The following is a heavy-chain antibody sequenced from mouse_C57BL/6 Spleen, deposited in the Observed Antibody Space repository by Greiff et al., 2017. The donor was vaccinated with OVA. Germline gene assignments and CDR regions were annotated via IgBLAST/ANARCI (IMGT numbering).Heavy chain of an antibody. CDR1: GYTFTSYW. V-gene: IGHV1-5*01. D-gene: IGHD4-1*02. Sequence: EVQLQQSGTVLARPGASVKMSCKTSGYTFTSYWMHWVKQRPGQGLEWIGAIYPGNSDTSYNQKFKGKAKLTAVTSASTAYMELSSLTNEDSAVYYCTRRRSSTGTWFAYWGQGTLVTVSA. CDR2: IYPGNSDT. J-gene: IGHJ3*01. CDR3: TRRRSSTGTWFAY.